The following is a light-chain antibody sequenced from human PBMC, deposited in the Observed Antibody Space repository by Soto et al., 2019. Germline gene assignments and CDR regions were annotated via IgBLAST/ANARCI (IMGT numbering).Light chain of an antibody. V-gene: IGLV1-51*01. Sequence: YVLARPTSVSAAQGQKVTISCAGSSSNIGGNSVSWYQQLAGTAPKLLIYYDTKLPSGVPDRFSGSKSGTSATLGITGFQTGDEADYYCGSWDSSLSAYVSGTGTKVTVL. CDR1: SSNIGGNS. CDR3: GSWDSSLSAYV. J-gene: IGLJ1*01. CDR2: YDT.